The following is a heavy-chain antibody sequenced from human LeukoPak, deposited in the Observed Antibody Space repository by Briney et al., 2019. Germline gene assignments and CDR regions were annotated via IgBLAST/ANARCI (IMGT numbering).Heavy chain of an antibody. V-gene: IGHV4-39*01. CDR2: IHYSGST. J-gene: IGHJ4*02. D-gene: IGHD3-22*01. Sequence: SQTLSLTCTVSGGSIRSSSYYWGWIRQPPGKGLGCIGSIHYSGSTYYNPSLKSRVTISVDTSKNQISLKLSSVTAADTAVYYCASFRGEVEITMIVVAVDHWGQGTLVTVSS. CDR3: ASFRGEVEITMIVVAVDH. CDR1: GGSIRSSSYY.